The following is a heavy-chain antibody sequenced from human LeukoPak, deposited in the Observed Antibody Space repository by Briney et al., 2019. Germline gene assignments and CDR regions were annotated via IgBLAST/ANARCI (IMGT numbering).Heavy chain of an antibody. CDR3: ARHLGNDYYYGMDV. CDR1: GDSINSGSYY. CDR2: FYTSGST. Sequence: PSQTLSLTCTVSGDSINSGSYYWSWLRQPAGKGLEWIGRFYTSGSTNHNPSLKSRVTISVDTSKNQSSLKLSSVTAADTAVYYCARHLGNDYYYGMDVWGQGTTVTVSS. D-gene: IGHD3-16*01. V-gene: IGHV4-61*02. J-gene: IGHJ6*02.